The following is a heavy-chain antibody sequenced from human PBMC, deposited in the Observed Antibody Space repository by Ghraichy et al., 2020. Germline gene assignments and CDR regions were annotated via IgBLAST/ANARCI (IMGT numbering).Heavy chain of an antibody. D-gene: IGHD4-23*01. CDR2: INHSGST. V-gene: IGHV4-34*01. Sequence: SQTLSLTCAVYGGSFSGYYWSWIRQPPGKGLEWIGEINHSGSTNYNPSLKSRVTISVDTSKNQFSLKLSSVTAADTAVYYCARGGRGYGGFAAFDIWGQGTMVTVSS. J-gene: IGHJ3*02. CDR1: GGSFSGYY. CDR3: ARGGRGYGGFAAFDI.